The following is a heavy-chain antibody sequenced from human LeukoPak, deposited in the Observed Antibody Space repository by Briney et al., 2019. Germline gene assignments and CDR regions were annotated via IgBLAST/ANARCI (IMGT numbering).Heavy chain of an antibody. Sequence: PGGSLRLSCAASGFTFSSYGMHWVRQAPGKGLEWVAVIWYDGSNKYYADSVKGRFTISRDNSKNTLYLQMNSLRAEDTAVYYCARQGIVVVPAAIDGGTEVDAFDIWGQGTMVTVSS. D-gene: IGHD2-2*01. J-gene: IGHJ3*02. CDR2: IWYDGSNK. CDR1: GFTFSSYG. V-gene: IGHV3-33*01. CDR3: ARQGIVVVPAAIDGGTEVDAFDI.